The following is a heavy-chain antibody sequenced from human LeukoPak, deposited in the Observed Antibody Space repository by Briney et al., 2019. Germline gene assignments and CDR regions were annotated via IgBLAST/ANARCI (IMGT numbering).Heavy chain of an antibody. D-gene: IGHD4-11*01. CDR3: AKGRNTSPPNFDY. CDR1: GFIFSNYA. CDR2: ISGSGGSK. Sequence: PGGSLRHSCAASGFIFSNYAMSWVRQAPWKGLEWVSAISGSGGSKYFADSVKGRFTISKDLSKNILYLQMNSLRAEDTAVYYCAKGRNTSPPNFDYWGQGTLVTVSS. J-gene: IGHJ4*02. V-gene: IGHV3-23*01.